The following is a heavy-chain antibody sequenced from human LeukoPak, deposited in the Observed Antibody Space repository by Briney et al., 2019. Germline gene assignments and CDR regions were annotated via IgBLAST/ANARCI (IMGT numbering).Heavy chain of an antibody. CDR3: ARQRSSESFFSGRSYNWFDP. CDR2: INHSGST. D-gene: IGHD3-10*01. CDR1: GGSFSGYY. Sequence: SETLSLTCAVYGGSFSGYYWSWIRQPPGKGLEWIGEINHSGSTNYNPSLKSRVTISVDTSKNQFSLKLSSVTAADTAVYYCARQRSSESFFSGRSYNWFDPWGQGTLVTVSS. J-gene: IGHJ5*02. V-gene: IGHV4-34*01.